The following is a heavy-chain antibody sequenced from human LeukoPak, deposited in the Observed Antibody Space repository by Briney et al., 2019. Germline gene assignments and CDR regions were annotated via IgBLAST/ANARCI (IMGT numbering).Heavy chain of an antibody. J-gene: IGHJ4*02. CDR1: GFTFSSYA. Sequence: GGSLRLSCAASGFTFSSYAMHWVRQAPGKGLEWVANIKQDGSVKNYVDSVKGRFTISRDNAKNSLYLQMNSLRAEDTAVYYCARDPDLWWGQGTLVTVSS. D-gene: IGHD3-10*01. V-gene: IGHV3-7*01. CDR2: IKQDGSVK. CDR3: ARDPDLW.